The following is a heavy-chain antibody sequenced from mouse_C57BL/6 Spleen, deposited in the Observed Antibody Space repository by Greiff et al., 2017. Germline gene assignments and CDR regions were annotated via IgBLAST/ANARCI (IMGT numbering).Heavy chain of an antibody. CDR2: IWWDDDK. J-gene: IGHJ1*03. D-gene: IGHD2-5*01. CDR3: ARMGDYSNYEWYFEV. Sequence: QVQLKVFGPGILQPSQTLSLTCSFSGFSLSTFGMGVGWIRQPSGKGLEWLAHIWWDDDKYYNPALKSRLTISKDTSKNQVFLKIANVDTAATSTDYCARMGDYSNYEWYFEVWGTGTTVTVSS. V-gene: IGHV8-8*01. CDR1: GFSLSTFGMG.